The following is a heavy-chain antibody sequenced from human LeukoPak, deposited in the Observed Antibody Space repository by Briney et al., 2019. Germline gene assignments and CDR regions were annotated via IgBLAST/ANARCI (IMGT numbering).Heavy chain of an antibody. V-gene: IGHV3-30*02. D-gene: IGHD6-6*01. CDR3: AKGWGPYSSSSPFDY. CDR2: IRYDGGNK. Sequence: GSLRLSCAASGFTFDNYGMHWVRQAPGKGLEWVTFIRYDGGNKYYADSVKGRFTVSRDNSKNTLYLQMNSLRAEDTAVYYCAKGWGPYSSSSPFDYWGQGTLVTVSS. CDR1: GFTFDNYG. J-gene: IGHJ4*02.